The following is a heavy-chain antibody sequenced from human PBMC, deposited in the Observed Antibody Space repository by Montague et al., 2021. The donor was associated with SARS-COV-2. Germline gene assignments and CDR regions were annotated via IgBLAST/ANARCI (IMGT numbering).Heavy chain of an antibody. CDR3: ATGGRPSEYWNDLTRN. J-gene: IGHJ4*02. CDR2: ISSSSSYI. D-gene: IGHD1-1*01. CDR1: GFTFSSYS. Sequence: SRRLSFAASGFTFSSYSMNWVRQAPGKGLEWVSSISSSSSYIYYADSVKGRFTVSRDNSENTLFLQMNSLRPEDTAVYHCATGGRPSEYWNDLTRNWGQGTLVTVSS. V-gene: IGHV3-21*01.